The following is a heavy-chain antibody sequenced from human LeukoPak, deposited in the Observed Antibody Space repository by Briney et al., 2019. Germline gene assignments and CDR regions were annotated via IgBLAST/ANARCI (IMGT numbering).Heavy chain of an antibody. D-gene: IGHD3-10*01. Sequence: ASVKVSCKASGYTFTSYDTNWVRQATGQGLEWMGWMNPNSGNTGYAQKFQGRVTMTRNTSISTAYMELSSLRSEDTAVYYCARVRGVVRTYYYGSGSYRYYYGMDVWDQGTTVTVSS. V-gene: IGHV1-8*01. J-gene: IGHJ6*02. CDR1: GYTFTSYD. CDR2: MNPNSGNT. CDR3: ARVRGVVRTYYYGSGSYRYYYGMDV.